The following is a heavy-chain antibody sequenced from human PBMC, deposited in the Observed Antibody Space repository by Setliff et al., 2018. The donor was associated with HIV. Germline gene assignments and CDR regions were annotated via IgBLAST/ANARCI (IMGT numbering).Heavy chain of an antibody. CDR3: AHRPVYCGGDCYHFDY. V-gene: IGHV2-5*02. CDR2: IYWADDK. D-gene: IGHD2-21*01. CDR1: GFSLSTSGVC. Sequence: SGPTLVNPTQTLTLTCTFSGFSLSTSGVCVGWIRQPPGKALEWLALIYWADDKRYSPSLKSRLTITKDTSKNRVVLTMTNMDPVDTATYYCAHRPVYCGGDCYHFDYWGQGTLVAVSS. J-gene: IGHJ4*02.